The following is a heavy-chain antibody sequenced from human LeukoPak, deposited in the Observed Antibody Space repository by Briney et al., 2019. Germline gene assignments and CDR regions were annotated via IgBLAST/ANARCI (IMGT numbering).Heavy chain of an antibody. D-gene: IGHD4-17*01. CDR2: ISGSGGAGT. Sequence: GGSLRLSCAGSGFTFSSYAMSWVRQAPGKGLEWVSTISGSGGAGTYYADSVKGRFTVSRDNSRNTLYLPMNSLRAEDTAVYYCAKLLVTTEGFDYWGQGTLVTVSS. J-gene: IGHJ4*02. CDR1: GFTFSSYA. CDR3: AKLLVTTEGFDY. V-gene: IGHV3-23*01.